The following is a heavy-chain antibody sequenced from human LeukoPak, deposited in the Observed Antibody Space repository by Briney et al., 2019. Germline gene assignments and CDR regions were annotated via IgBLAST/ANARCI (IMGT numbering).Heavy chain of an antibody. Sequence: KPSETLSLTCTVSGGSISNYYWSWIRQPPGKGLEWIGYIYYTGCTNYNPSLRSRVTISVDTSKNQFSLKLSSVTAADTAVYYCARDALPEPLVVASYYFDYWGQGTLVTVSS. CDR1: GGSISNYY. CDR3: ARDALPEPLVVASYYFDY. CDR2: IYYTGCT. J-gene: IGHJ4*02. D-gene: IGHD2-15*01. V-gene: IGHV4-59*12.